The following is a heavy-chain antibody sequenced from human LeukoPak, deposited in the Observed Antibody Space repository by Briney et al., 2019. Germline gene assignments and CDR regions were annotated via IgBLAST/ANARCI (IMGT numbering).Heavy chain of an antibody. Sequence: ASVKVSCKASGYTLTSYAMNWVRQAPGQGLEWMGWMNPNSGNTGYAQKFQGRVAMTRNTSITTAYMELSSLRSEDTAVYYCARGLGRTAMVTRGGVRFDYWGQGTLVTVSS. D-gene: IGHD5-18*01. J-gene: IGHJ4*02. CDR2: MNPNSGNT. V-gene: IGHV1-8*01. CDR3: ARGLGRTAMVTRGGVRFDY. CDR1: GYTLTSYA.